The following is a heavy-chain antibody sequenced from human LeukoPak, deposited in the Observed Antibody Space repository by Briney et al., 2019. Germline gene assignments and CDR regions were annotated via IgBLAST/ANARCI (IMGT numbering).Heavy chain of an antibody. D-gene: IGHD3-22*01. Sequence: GGSLRLSCAASGFTFSSYAMSWVRQAPGKGLEWVSTISGSGGSTYYADSVKGRFTISRDNSKNTLYLQMNSLRTEDTAVYYCARGGSYFDISGYYFYWGQGTLVTVSS. V-gene: IGHV3-23*01. J-gene: IGHJ4*02. CDR2: ISGSGGST. CDR3: ARGGSYFDISGYYFY. CDR1: GFTFSSYA.